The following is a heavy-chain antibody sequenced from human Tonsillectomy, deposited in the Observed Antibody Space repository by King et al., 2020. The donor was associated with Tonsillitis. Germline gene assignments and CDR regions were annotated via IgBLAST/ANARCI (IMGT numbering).Heavy chain of an antibody. CDR1: GYSFTDYY. J-gene: IGHJ4*02. V-gene: IGHV1-2*02. CDR3: ARGRYCSGGSCYSHFDY. D-gene: IGHD2-15*01. Sequence: VQLVESGTEVKKPGASVKVSCKASGYSFTDYYIHWVRQAPVQGLEWMGWINPYSGDTNYAQNFQDGVTMTRYTSISTAYMELTRLTSDDTAVYYCARGRYCSGGSCYSHFDYWGQGTQVTVSS. CDR2: INPYSGDT.